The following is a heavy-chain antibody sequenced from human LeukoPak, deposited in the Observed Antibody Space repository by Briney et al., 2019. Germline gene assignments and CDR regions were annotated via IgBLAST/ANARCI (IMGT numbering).Heavy chain of an antibody. J-gene: IGHJ5*02. Sequence: SETLSLTCTVSGGSISSGDYYWSWIRQPPGKGLEWIEYIYYSGSTYYNPSLKSRVTISVDTSKNQFSLKLSSVTAADTAVYYCARDGDSSSSDAGWFDPWGQGTLVTVSS. CDR2: IYYSGST. CDR3: ARDGDSSSSDAGWFDP. D-gene: IGHD6-6*01. CDR1: GGSISSGDYY. V-gene: IGHV4-30-4*08.